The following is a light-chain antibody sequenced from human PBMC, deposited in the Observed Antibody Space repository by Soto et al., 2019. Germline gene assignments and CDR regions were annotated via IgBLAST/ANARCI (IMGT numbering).Light chain of an antibody. Sequence: DIQMTQSPSTLSASVGDRVTITCRASHSVVRWLAWYQQKPGKAPKLLIYKASSLQSGVPSRFSGSGSETEFSLTIRSLQPDDFATYYCQQYNGYPWTFGQGTNVEMK. CDR2: KAS. V-gene: IGKV1-5*03. J-gene: IGKJ1*01. CDR1: HSVVRW. CDR3: QQYNGYPWT.